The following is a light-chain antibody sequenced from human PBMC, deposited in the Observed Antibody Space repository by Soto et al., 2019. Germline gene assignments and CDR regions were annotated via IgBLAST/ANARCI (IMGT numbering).Light chain of an antibody. CDR2: EVT. CDR1: SSDVGDYNY. V-gene: IGLV2-14*01. Sequence: QSALTQPASVSGSPGQSITISCTGTSSDVGDYNYVSWYQQHPGKAPKLMIYEVTNRPSGVSNRFSGSKSGNTASLTSSGLQPEDETDYYCSSYTSSSTYVFGTGTKVTVL. J-gene: IGLJ1*01. CDR3: SSYTSSSTYV.